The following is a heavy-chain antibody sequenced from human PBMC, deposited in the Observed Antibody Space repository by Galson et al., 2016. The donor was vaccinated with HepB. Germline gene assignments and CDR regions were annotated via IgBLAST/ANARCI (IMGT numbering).Heavy chain of an antibody. CDR2: VFKTGST. J-gene: IGHJ5*02. CDR3: VRRSGWFNWFDP. CDR1: GDSISSSTYY. Sequence: ETLSLTCAVSGDSISSSTYYWGWIRQPPGKDLEWIGTVFKTGSTYYNPSLESRLTISVDTSKNQFSLNLTAVTAADTAIYYCVRRSGWFNWFDPWGQGTLVSVSS. D-gene: IGHD6-19*01. V-gene: IGHV4-39*01.